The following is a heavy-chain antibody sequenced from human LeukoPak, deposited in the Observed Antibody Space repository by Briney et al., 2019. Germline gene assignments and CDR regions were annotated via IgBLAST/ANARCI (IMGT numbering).Heavy chain of an antibody. Sequence: PGGSLRISCAAPGFTFSDYYMSWIRQAPGGGLGWVSYISGGSSNTNYADSVRGRFTASRDNAKNSLYLQMNSLRAEDTAVYYCARKGRSWFNDFDYWGQGTPVTVSS. D-gene: IGHD6-13*01. J-gene: IGHJ4*02. V-gene: IGHV3-11*06. CDR1: GFTFSDYY. CDR3: ARKGRSWFNDFDY. CDR2: ISGGSSNT.